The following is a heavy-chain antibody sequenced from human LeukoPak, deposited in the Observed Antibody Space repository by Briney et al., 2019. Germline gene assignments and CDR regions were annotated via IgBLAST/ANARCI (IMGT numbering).Heavy chain of an antibody. V-gene: IGHV3-23*01. D-gene: IGHD3-10*01. J-gene: IGHJ4*02. CDR3: AKGSKTNCYGETDS. CDR1: GFTFSTYA. Sequence: GGSLRLSCAASGFTFSTYAMTWVRQAPGKGGEWVAVICGSGGSTYYADSVKCRFTISTDNSKNTLYLQMNSLTAEDTAVYFCAKGSKTNCYGETDSWGQGTLVTVSS. CDR2: ICGSGGST.